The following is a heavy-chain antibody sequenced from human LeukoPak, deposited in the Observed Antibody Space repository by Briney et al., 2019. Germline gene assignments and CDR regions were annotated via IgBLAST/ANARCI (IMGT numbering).Heavy chain of an antibody. J-gene: IGHJ4*02. CDR3: ARTKDCSSTSCYGAEFDY. Sequence: PGGSLRLSCAASGFTFSSYEMNWVRQAPGKGLEGVSYISSSGSNIYYADSVKGRFTISRDNGKNSLYLQMNSLRAEDTAVYYCARTKDCSSTSCYGAEFDYWGQGTLVTVSS. CDR1: GFTFSSYE. CDR2: ISSSGSNI. D-gene: IGHD2-2*01. V-gene: IGHV3-48*03.